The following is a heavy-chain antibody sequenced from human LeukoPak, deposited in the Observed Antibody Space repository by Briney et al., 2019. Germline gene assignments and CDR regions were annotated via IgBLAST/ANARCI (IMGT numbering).Heavy chain of an antibody. CDR1: GFTFGDYA. CDR2: IRSKAYGGTT. V-gene: IGHV3-49*04. CDR3: TRDSPIFDY. J-gene: IGHJ4*02. Sequence: GGSLRLSCTASGFTFGDYAMSWVRQAPGKGLEWVGFIRSKAYGGTTEYAASVKGRFTISRDDSKSIAYLQMNSLKTEDTAVYYCTRDSPIFDYWGQGTLVTVSS.